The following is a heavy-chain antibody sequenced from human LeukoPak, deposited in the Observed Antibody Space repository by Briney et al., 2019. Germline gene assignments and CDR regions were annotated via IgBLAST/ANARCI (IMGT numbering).Heavy chain of an antibody. Sequence: PSETLSLTCTVSGGSISSYYWSWIRQPAGKGLEWIGRMYASGSTNYNPSLKSRVTISVDTSKNQFYLKLSSVTAADTAVYYCAGRTEFRGAFDPWGQGSLVTVSS. J-gene: IGHJ5*02. CDR2: MYASGST. CDR3: AGRTEFRGAFDP. CDR1: GGSISSYY. D-gene: IGHD1-1*01. V-gene: IGHV4-4*07.